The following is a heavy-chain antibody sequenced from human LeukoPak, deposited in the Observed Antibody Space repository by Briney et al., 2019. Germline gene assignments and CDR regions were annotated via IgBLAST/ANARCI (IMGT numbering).Heavy chain of an antibody. J-gene: IGHJ4*02. CDR2: IRYDADNK. CDR3: AKDLSSYDNSAYNHLFDY. D-gene: IGHD3-22*01. Sequence: GGSLRLSCAASGFTFNNYGMHWVRQAPGKGLEWVAYIRYDADNKKYTDSVQGRFIISGDNSENTLHLQMNSLRAEDTAVYYCAKDLSSYDNSAYNHLFDYWGQGTLVTVSS. CDR1: GFTFNNYG. V-gene: IGHV3-30*02.